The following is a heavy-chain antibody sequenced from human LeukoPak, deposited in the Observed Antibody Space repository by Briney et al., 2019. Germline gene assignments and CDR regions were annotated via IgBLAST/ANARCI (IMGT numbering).Heavy chain of an antibody. J-gene: IGHJ4*02. D-gene: IGHD6-13*01. CDR3: AKNEADSSSWYCFDY. Sequence: GGSLRLSCAASGFTFSSYGMHWVRRAPGKGLEWVAVISYDGSNKYYADSVKGRFTISRDNSKNTLYLQMNSLRAEDTAVYYCAKNEADSSSWYCFDYWGQGTLVTVSS. CDR1: GFTFSSYG. CDR2: ISYDGSNK. V-gene: IGHV3-30*18.